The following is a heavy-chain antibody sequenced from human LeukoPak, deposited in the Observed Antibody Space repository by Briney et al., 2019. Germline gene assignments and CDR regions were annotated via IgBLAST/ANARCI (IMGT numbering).Heavy chain of an antibody. CDR1: GFTFSTYS. CDR3: ARDLIYAFDY. J-gene: IGHJ4*02. V-gene: IGHV3-48*01. Sequence: GGSLRLSCAASGFTFSTYSMNGVRQAPGKGLEWVSYISSGGDTINYADSVKGRFTISRDNAKNSLYLQMNSLRAEDTAVYYCARDLIYAFDYWGQGTLVTVSS. CDR2: ISSGGDTI. D-gene: IGHD2-8*01.